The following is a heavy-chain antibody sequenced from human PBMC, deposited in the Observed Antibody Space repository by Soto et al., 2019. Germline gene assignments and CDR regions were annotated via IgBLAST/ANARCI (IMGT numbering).Heavy chain of an antibody. CDR1: GITFSNYA. J-gene: IGHJ2*01. CDR2: ISDSGSFT. D-gene: IGHD7-27*01. V-gene: IGHV3-23*01. Sequence: VQLLESGGGLVQPGGSLRLSCAASGITFSNYAMTWVRQAPGKGLEWVSVISDSGSFTFYADSVKGRFTISRDNSGGTLYLQMNSLRAEDTAIYYCAKRPLNWGRWYFDLWGRGTLVTVSS. CDR3: AKRPLNWGRWYFDL.